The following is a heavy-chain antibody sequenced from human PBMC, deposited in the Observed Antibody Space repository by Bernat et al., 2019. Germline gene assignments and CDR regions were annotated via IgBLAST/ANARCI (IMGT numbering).Heavy chain of an antibody. Sequence: EVQLVESGGGLVQPGGSLRLSCAASGFTVSSNYMSWVRQAPGKGLEWVSVIYSGGSTYYADSVKGRFTISRDNSKNTLYLQMNSMRAEDRAVYYCARGYYDYVWGSYSNYFDYWGQGTLVTVSS. V-gene: IGHV3-66*01. CDR2: IYSGGST. CDR1: GFTVSSNY. J-gene: IGHJ4*02. D-gene: IGHD3-16*01. CDR3: ARGYYDYVWGSYSNYFDY.